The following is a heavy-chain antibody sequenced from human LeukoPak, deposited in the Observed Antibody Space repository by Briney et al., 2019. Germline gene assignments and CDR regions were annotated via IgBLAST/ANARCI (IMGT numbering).Heavy chain of an antibody. CDR1: GFTVSSNY. D-gene: IGHD3-10*01. V-gene: IGHV3-66*01. CDR3: ARGQLLWFGALDHDAFDI. Sequence: PGGSLRLSCAASGFTVSSNYMSWVRQAPGKGLEWVSVIYSGGSTYYADSVKGRFSISRDNSKNTLHLQMNSLRAEDTAVYYCARGQLLWFGALDHDAFDIWGQGTMVTVSS. CDR2: IYSGGST. J-gene: IGHJ3*02.